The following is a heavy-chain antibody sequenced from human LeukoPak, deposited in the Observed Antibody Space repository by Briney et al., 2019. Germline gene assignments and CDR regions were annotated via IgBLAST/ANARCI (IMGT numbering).Heavy chain of an antibody. CDR1: GGSISSGGYS. Sequence: SETLSFSCAVSGGSISSGGYSWSWIRQPPGKGLGWIGYIYHSGSTYYNPSLKSRVTISVDRSKNQFSRKLSSVTAADTAVYYCARDLHDVSGAVIDYWGQGTLVTVSS. CDR3: ARDLHDVSGAVIDY. J-gene: IGHJ4*02. CDR2: IYHSGST. V-gene: IGHV4-30-2*01. D-gene: IGHD2-8*01.